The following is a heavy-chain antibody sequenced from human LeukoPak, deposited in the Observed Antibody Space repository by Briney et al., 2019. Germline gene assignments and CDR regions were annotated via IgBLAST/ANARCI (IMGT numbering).Heavy chain of an antibody. Sequence: GGSLRLSCAASGFTFDDYAMHWVRQAPGKGLEWVSGISWNSGSIGYADSVKGRFTISRDNAKNSLYLQMNSLRAEDTAVYYCASRVMTTKVDGAFDIWGQGTMVTVSS. D-gene: IGHD4-17*01. CDR3: ASRVMTTKVDGAFDI. J-gene: IGHJ3*02. V-gene: IGHV3-9*01. CDR2: ISWNSGSI. CDR1: GFTFDDYA.